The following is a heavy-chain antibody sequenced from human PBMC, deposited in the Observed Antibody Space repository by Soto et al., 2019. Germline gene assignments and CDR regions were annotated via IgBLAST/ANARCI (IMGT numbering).Heavy chain of an antibody. CDR3: ARNGERDLGLNYYFYYGIDV. CDR1: VYIFTTYG. J-gene: IGHJ6*02. CDR2: VSRYSNIT. V-gene: IGHV1-18*01. Sequence: ASVKVSCKASVYIFTTYGIIWVLRAPAQRLESMGWVSRYSNITNYAEKFQGRVTMTTETSTRTVYMELRSLRSDDTAMYYCARNGERDLGLNYYFYYGIDVWGQGTSVTVSS. D-gene: IGHD3-10*01.